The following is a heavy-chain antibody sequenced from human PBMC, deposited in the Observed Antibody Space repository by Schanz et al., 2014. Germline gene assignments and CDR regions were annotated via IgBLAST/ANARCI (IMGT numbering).Heavy chain of an antibody. D-gene: IGHD3-10*01. V-gene: IGHV3-23*04. CDR3: ARPALGFGDNCGDP. Sequence: EVQLVESGGGLVQPGGSLRLSCTASGFTFSDYWMSWVRQAPGKGPEWVSTIGTSGGTNYAESVKGRFTISRDNSKNTLCLQMNSLRAEDTAVYYCARPALGFGDNCGDPWGQGTLVTVSS. CDR2: IGTSGGT. J-gene: IGHJ5*02. CDR1: GFTFSDYW.